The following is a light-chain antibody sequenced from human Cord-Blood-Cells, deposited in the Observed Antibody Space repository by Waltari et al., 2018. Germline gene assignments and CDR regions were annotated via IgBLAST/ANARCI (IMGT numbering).Light chain of an antibody. CDR1: QSVSSY. J-gene: IGKJ4*01. V-gene: IGKV3-11*01. CDR3: QQRSNWTPLT. Sequence: EIVLTQSPATLSLSPGERATPSCRASQSVSSYLAWYQQKPGQAPRLLIYDASNRATGIPARFSGSGSGTDFTLTISSLEPEDFAVYYCQQRSNWTPLTFGGGTKVEIK. CDR2: DAS.